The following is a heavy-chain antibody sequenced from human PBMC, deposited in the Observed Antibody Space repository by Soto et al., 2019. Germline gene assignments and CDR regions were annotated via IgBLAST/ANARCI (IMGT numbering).Heavy chain of an antibody. Sequence: PGGSLRLSCAASGFTFSSYAMHWVRQAPGKGLEWVAVISYDGSNKYYADSVKGRFTISRDNSKNTLYLQMNSLRAEDTAVYYCARGCSGGSCYSFYYYYGMDVWGQGTTVTVSS. V-gene: IGHV3-30-3*01. CDR2: ISYDGSNK. D-gene: IGHD2-15*01. CDR3: ARGCSGGSCYSFYYYYGMDV. CDR1: GFTFSSYA. J-gene: IGHJ6*02.